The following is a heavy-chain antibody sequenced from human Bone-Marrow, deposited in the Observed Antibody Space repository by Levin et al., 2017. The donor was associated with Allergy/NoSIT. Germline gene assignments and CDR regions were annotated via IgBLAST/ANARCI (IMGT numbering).Heavy chain of an antibody. CDR2: IYYSENT. J-gene: IGHJ6*02. V-gene: IGHV4-59*02. D-gene: IGHD4-23*01. Sequence: SQTLSLTCTVSGGSVRSYYWSWIRQFPGKGLEWIGHIYYSENTNYNPSLKSRVTMSLDTSKNQFSLTLSSVTAADTAVYYCARDDVGGEMGYQYYGIDVWGQGTTVTVSS. CDR3: ARDDVGGEMGYQYYGIDV. CDR1: GGSVRSYY.